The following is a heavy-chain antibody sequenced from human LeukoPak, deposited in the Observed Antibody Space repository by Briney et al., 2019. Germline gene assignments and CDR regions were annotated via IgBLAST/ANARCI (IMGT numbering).Heavy chain of an antibody. CDR3: ARASIVVAAVGRWAYPRWFDS. CDR2: INPYNGNT. CDR1: GYTFTSYC. V-gene: IGHV1-18*01. J-gene: IGHJ5*01. Sequence: GASVKVSCKASGYTFTSYCISWVRQAPGQGLEWMGWINPYNGNTNYAQKLQGRVTLTTDTSTTTAYVELRSLTSDDTDVHHCARASIVVAAVGRWAYPRWFDSWGQGTLVTVSS. D-gene: IGHD6-13*01.